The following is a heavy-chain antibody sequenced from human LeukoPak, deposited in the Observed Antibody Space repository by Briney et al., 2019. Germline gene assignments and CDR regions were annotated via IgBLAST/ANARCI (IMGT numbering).Heavy chain of an antibody. CDR3: ARRLTQYDCFDP. CDR2: TYYRSTWYN. CDR1: GDSVSSNSVT. Sequence: SQTLSLTCAISGDSVSSNSVTWNWIRQSPSRGLEWLGRTYYRSTWYNDYAVSVRGRITVNPDTSKNQFSLHLDSVTPEDTAVYYCARRLTQYDCFDPWGQGILVTVSS. J-gene: IGHJ5*02. V-gene: IGHV6-1*01. D-gene: IGHD2-2*01.